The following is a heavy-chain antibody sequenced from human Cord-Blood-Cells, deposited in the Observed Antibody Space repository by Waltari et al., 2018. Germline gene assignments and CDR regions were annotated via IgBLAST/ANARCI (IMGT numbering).Heavy chain of an antibody. CDR1: GFTFISYS. J-gene: IGHJ4*02. CDR3: ARGYSSGWYYFDY. CDR2: ISSSSSYI. Sequence: EVQLVESGGGLVKPGGSLRLSCAASGFTFISYSMNWVRQAPGKGLEWVSSISSSSSYIYYADSVKGRFTISRDNAKNSLYLQMNSLRAEDTAVYYCARGYSSGWYYFDYWGQGTLVTVSS. V-gene: IGHV3-21*01. D-gene: IGHD6-19*01.